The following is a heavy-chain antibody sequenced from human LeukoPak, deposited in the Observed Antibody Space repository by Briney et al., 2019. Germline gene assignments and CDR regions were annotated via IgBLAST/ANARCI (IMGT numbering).Heavy chain of an antibody. J-gene: IGHJ4*02. V-gene: IGHV3-30*02. D-gene: IGHD5-18*01. CDR3: AKDGGSGTANIDY. CDR2: IRYDGSNK. CDR1: GFTFSSYG. Sequence: GGSLRLSCAASGFTFSSYGMHWVRQAPGKGLEWVAFIRYDGSNKYYADSVKGRFTISRDNSKNTLYLQMTSLRAEDTAVYYCAKDGGSGTANIDYWGQGTLVTVSS.